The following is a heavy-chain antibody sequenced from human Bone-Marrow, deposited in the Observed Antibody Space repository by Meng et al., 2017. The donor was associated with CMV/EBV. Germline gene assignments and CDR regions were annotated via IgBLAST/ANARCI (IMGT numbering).Heavy chain of an antibody. J-gene: IGHJ4*02. Sequence: QVQLVEAGGGVVQPGGSLRRSCAASGFTFSSYGMHWVRQAPGKGLEWVAFIRYDGSNKYYADSVKGRFTISRDNSKNTLYLQMNSLRAEDTAVYYCAKVAGRVYWGQGTLVTVSS. CDR1: GFTFSSYG. V-gene: IGHV3-30*02. D-gene: IGHD2-15*01. CDR3: AKVAGRVY. CDR2: IRYDGSNK.